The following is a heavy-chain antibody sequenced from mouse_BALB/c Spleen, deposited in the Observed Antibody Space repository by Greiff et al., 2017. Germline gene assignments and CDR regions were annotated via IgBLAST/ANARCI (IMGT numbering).Heavy chain of an antibody. CDR2: ISSGSSTI. CDR3: ARSTRLLYYFDY. D-gene: IGHD1-2*01. Sequence: EVHLVESGGGLVQPGGSRKLSCAASGFTFSSFGMHWVRQAPEKGLEWVAYISSGSSTIYYADTVKGRFTISRDNPKNTLFLQMTSLRSEDTAMYYCARSTRLLYYFDYWGQGTTLTVSS. J-gene: IGHJ2*01. V-gene: IGHV5-17*02. CDR1: GFTFSSFG.